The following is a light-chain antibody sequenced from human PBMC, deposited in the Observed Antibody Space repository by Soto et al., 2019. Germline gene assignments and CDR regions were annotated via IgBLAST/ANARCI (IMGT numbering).Light chain of an antibody. J-gene: IGKJ1*01. CDR3: QQYNDWPET. CDR2: GAS. CDR1: HSVRSS. V-gene: IGKV3-15*01. Sequence: EIVMTQSPATLSVSPGERATLSCRASHSVRSSLAWYQQKPGQAPRLLIHGASTRATGIPGRFSGSGSGTEFTLIISSLQSEDFAVYYCQQYNDWPETFGHGTRVEIK.